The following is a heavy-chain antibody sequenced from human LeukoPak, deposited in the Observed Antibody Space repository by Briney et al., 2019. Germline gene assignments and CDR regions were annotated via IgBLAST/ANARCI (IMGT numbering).Heavy chain of an antibody. CDR3: TRRENDFWSGYDNPFFDY. CDR1: GFTFSGSA. J-gene: IGHJ4*02. V-gene: IGHV3-73*01. CDR2: IRSKANSYAT. D-gene: IGHD3-3*01. Sequence: AGGSLTLSCAASGFTFSGSAMHWVRQASGKGLEWVGRIRSKANSYATAYAASVKGRFTISRDDSKNTAYPQMNSLKTEDTAVYYCTRRENDFWSGYDNPFFDYWGQGTLVTVSS.